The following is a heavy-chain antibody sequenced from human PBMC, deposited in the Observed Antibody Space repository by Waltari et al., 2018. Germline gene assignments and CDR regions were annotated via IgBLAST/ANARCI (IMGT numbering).Heavy chain of an antibody. V-gene: IGHV4-59*11. CDR1: GGSISSHY. J-gene: IGHJ4*02. CDR3: ARDQGEVVIRG. D-gene: IGHD2-21*01. CDR2: IYYSGST. Sequence: QVQLQESGPGLVKPSETLSLTCTVSGGSISSHYWSWIRQPPGKGLEWIGYIYYSGSTNYNPSLKSRVTISVDTSKNQFSLKLSSVTAADTAVYYCARDQGEVVIRGWGQGTLVTVSS.